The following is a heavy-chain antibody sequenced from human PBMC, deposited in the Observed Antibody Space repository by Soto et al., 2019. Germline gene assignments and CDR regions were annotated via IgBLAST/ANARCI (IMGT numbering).Heavy chain of an antibody. CDR1: GFTFSSYG. V-gene: IGHV3-33*01. J-gene: IGHJ6*02. Sequence: AXGSLRLSCAASGFTFSSYGMHWVRQAPGKGLEWVAVIWYDGSNKYYADSVKGRFTISRDNSKNTLYLQMNSLRAEDTAVYYCARSPRYCTNGVCYWDYYYYGMDVWGQGTTVTVSS. CDR3: ARSPRYCTNGVCYWDYYYYGMDV. CDR2: IWYDGSNK. D-gene: IGHD2-8*01.